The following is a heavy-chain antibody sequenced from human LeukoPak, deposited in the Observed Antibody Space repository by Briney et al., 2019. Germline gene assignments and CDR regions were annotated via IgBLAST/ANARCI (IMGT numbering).Heavy chain of an antibody. CDR2: IYYSGSTIYYSGNT. Sequence: SETLSLTCTVSGGSISSSGYYWGWIRQPPGKGLEWIGSIYYSGSTIYYSGNTNYNPSLKSRVTISVDTSKNQFSLKIRSVSAADTALYYCYYNSGGRPHWGQGMLVTVSS. D-gene: IGHD3-3*01. J-gene: IGHJ4*02. V-gene: IGHV4-39*01. CDR1: GGSISSSGYY. CDR3: YYNSGGRPH.